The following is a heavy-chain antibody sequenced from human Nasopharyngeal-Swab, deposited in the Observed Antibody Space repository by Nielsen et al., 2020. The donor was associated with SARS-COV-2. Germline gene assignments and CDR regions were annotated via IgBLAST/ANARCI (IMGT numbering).Heavy chain of an antibody. V-gene: IGHV3-48*03. Sequence: VCQAPGKGLEWVSYISSSGSTIYYADSVKGRFTISRDNAKNSLYLQMNSLRAEDTAVYYCARDEGARVLWFGELSTYYYYGMDVWGQGTTVTVSS. J-gene: IGHJ6*02. D-gene: IGHD3-10*01. CDR3: ARDEGARVLWFGELSTYYYYGMDV. CDR2: ISSSGSTI.